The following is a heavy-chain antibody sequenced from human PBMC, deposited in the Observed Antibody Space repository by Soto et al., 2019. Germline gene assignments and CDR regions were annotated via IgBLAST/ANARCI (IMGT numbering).Heavy chain of an antibody. V-gene: IGHV1-18*04. CDR3: ARDGDGVSCMDV. D-gene: IGHD2-8*01. CDR1: GSTFTSYG. J-gene: IGHJ6*02. CDR2: ISAYNGNT. Sequence: VPVKVACKASGSTFTSYGISWVRQAPGQGLEWMGWISAYNGNTNYAQKLQGRVTMTTDTSTSTAYMELRSLRSDHTAVYYCARDGDGVSCMDVWGQGXTVTVYS.